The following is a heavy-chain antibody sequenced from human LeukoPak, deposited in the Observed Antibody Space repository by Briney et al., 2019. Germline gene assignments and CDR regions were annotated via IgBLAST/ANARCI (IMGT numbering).Heavy chain of an antibody. Sequence: ASVKVSCKASGYTFTSYDINWVRQATGQGLEWMGWMNPNSGNTGYAQKFQGRVTMTRNTSISTAYMELSSLRSEDTAVYYCARAYNWNDVLDYWGQGTLVTVSS. CDR2: MNPNSGNT. D-gene: IGHD1-1*01. J-gene: IGHJ4*02. V-gene: IGHV1-8*01. CDR1: GYTFTSYD. CDR3: ARAYNWNDVLDY.